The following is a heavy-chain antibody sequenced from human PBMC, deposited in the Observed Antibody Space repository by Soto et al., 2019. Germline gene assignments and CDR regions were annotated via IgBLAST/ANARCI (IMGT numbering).Heavy chain of an antibody. J-gene: IGHJ4*02. Sequence: PSETLSLTCTVSGGSISSSSYYWGWIRQPPGKGLEWIGSIYYSGSTYYNPSLKSRVTISVDTSKNQFSLKLSSVTAADTAVYYCARRVPTMGFDYWGQGTLVTVSS. V-gene: IGHV4-39*01. CDR2: IYYSGST. D-gene: IGHD3-10*02. CDR1: GGSISSSSYY. CDR3: ARRVPTMGFDY.